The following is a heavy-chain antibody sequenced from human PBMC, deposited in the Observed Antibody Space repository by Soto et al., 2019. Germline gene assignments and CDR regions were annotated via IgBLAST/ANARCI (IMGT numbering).Heavy chain of an antibody. Sequence: ASVKVSCKASGYTFTGYYMHWVRQAPGQGLEWMGWINPNSGGTNYAQKFQGWVTMTRDTSISTAYMELSRLRSDDTALYYCAKDLTRQLAYWLDPWGQGTQVTVSS. CDR1: GYTFTGYY. CDR3: AKDLTRQLAYWLDP. V-gene: IGHV1-2*04. D-gene: IGHD6-6*01. CDR2: INPNSGGT. J-gene: IGHJ5*02.